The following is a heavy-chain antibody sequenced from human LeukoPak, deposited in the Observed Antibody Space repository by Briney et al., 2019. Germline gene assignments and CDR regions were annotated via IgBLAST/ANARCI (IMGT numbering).Heavy chain of an antibody. D-gene: IGHD3-3*01. J-gene: IGHJ6*03. CDR1: GGSISSYY. Sequence: SETLSLTCTVSGGSISSYYWSWIRQPPGKGLEWIGYIYYSGSTNYNPSLKSRVTISVDTSKNQFSLKLSSVTAADTVVYYCARSTYYDFWSGYRGDYYMDVWGKGTTVTVSS. CDR2: IYYSGST. CDR3: ARSTYYDFWSGYRGDYYMDV. V-gene: IGHV4-59*12.